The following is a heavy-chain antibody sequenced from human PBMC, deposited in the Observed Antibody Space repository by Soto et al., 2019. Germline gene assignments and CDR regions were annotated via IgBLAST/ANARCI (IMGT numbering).Heavy chain of an antibody. V-gene: IGHV3-15*01. D-gene: IGHD5-18*01. CDR3: TTGTWIQLWLPDY. Sequence: GGSLRLSCVASGFTFSNACMTWVRQAPGKGLEWVGHIKTKTDGGTTDYAAPVKGRFTISRDDSKNTLYLQMNSLKTEDTAVYYCTTGTWIQLWLPDYWGQGTLVT. CDR1: GFTFSNAC. J-gene: IGHJ4*02. CDR2: IKTKTDGGTT.